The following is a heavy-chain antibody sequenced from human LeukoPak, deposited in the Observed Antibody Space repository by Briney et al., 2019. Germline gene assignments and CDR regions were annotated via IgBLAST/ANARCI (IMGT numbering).Heavy chain of an antibody. CDR1: GGSISSSSYY. D-gene: IGHD2-2*01. J-gene: IGHJ4*02. Sequence: PSETLSLTCTVSGGSISSSSYYWGWIRQPPGKGLEWIGSIYYSGSTYYNPSLKSRVTISVDTSKNQFSLKLSSVAAADTAMYYCARLLIYCSSTSCHFDYWGQGTLVTVSS. CDR2: IYYSGST. CDR3: ARLLIYCSSTSCHFDY. V-gene: IGHV4-39*01.